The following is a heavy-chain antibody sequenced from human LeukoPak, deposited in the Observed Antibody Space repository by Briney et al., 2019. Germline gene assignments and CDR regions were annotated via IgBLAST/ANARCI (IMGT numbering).Heavy chain of an antibody. CDR1: GYTLTSNY. V-gene: IGHV1-46*01. CDR3: ATVWELPEGGHYFDY. D-gene: IGHD1-26*01. J-gene: IGHJ4*02. CDR2: INPSGGST. Sequence: GASVKVSCKASGYTLTSNYIHWVRQAPGQGLEWMGIINPSGGSTTYAQKFQGGVTMTEDTSTDTAYMELSSLRSEDTAVYYCATVWELPEGGHYFDYWGQGTLVTVSS.